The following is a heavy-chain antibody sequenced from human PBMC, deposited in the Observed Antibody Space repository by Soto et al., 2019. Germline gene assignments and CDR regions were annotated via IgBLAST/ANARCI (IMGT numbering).Heavy chain of an antibody. V-gene: IGHV3-74*01. CDR1: VFPFRKHW. CDR3: ARCVRQLDLGYVYYAMDV. CDR2: INTDGSST. Sequence: PGSCLTVLCAPAVFPFRKHWMHWVRQAPGKGLVWVSRINTDGSSTNYADSVKGRFTISRDNAKNTVYLQLSSLRAEDTAVYYCARCVRQLDLGYVYYAMDVWGQVTSVPASS. J-gene: IGHJ6*02. D-gene: IGHD6-6*01.